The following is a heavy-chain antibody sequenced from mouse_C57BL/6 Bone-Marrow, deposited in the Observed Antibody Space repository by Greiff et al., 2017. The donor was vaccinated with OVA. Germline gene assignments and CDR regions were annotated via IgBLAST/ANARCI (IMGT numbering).Heavy chain of an antibody. CDR1: GYTFTDYN. CDR3: ARYYYCSSFLDY. CDR2: INPNNGGT. D-gene: IGHD1-1*01. J-gene: IGHJ4*01. V-gene: IGHV1-22*01. Sequence: VQLQQSGPELVKPGASVKMSCKASGYTFTDYNMHWVKQSHGKSLEWIGYINPNNGGTSYNQKFKGKATLTVNKSSSTAYMELRSLTSEDSAVYYCARYYYCSSFLDYWGQGTSVTVSS.